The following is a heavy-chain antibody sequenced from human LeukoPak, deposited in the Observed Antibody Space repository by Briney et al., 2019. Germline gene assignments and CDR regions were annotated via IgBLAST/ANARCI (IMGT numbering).Heavy chain of an antibody. V-gene: IGHV4-59*08. CDR1: GGSLSPYF. CDR2: IYFSGST. Sequence: SETLSFTCTVSGGSLSPYFWSWIRQTLGKGLEWIGYIYFSGSTNYNPSLKSRVTMSVDTSKNQFSLRLSSVTAADTAVYYCARRQIYFDSWGQGTLVTVSS. CDR3: ARRQIYFDS. J-gene: IGHJ4*02.